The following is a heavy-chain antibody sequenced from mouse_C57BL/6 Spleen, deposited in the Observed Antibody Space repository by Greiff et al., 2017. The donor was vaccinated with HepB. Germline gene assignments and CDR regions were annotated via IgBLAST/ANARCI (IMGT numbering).Heavy chain of an antibody. V-gene: IGHV1-50*01. D-gene: IGHD1-1*01. Sequence: QVQLQQPGAELVKPGASVKLSCKASGYTFTSYWMQWVKQRPGQGLEWIGEIDPSDSYTNYNQKFKGKATLTVDTSSSTAYMPLSSLTSEDSAVYYCARNYYGSSRDAMDYWGQGTSVTVSS. CDR2: IDPSDSYT. J-gene: IGHJ4*01. CDR3: ARNYYGSSRDAMDY. CDR1: GYTFTSYW.